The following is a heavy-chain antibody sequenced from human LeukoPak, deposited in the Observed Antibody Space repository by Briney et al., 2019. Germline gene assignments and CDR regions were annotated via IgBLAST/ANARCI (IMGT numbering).Heavy chain of an antibody. Sequence: SETLSLTCTVSGGSISSGGYSWSWIRQPPGKGLEWIGYIYHSGSTYYNPSLKSRVTISVDRSKNQFSLKLSSVTAADTAVYYCAREELGFGYWGQGTLVTVSS. D-gene: IGHD2/OR15-2a*01. CDR2: IYHSGST. CDR3: AREELGFGY. V-gene: IGHV4-30-2*01. J-gene: IGHJ4*02. CDR1: GGSISSGGYS.